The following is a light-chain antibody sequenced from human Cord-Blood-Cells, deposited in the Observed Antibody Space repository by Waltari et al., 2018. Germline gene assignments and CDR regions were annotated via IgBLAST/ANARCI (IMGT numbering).Light chain of an antibody. CDR3: SSYTSSSTYV. Sequence: QSALTQPACVSAPPGQSLTISCTGTSSDVGGYNYVSWYQQHPGKAPKLMIYDVSNRPSGVSNRFSGSKSGNTASLTISGLQAEDEADYYCSSYTSSSTYVFGTGTKVTVL. J-gene: IGLJ1*01. CDR2: DVS. V-gene: IGLV2-14*01. CDR1: SSDVGGYNY.